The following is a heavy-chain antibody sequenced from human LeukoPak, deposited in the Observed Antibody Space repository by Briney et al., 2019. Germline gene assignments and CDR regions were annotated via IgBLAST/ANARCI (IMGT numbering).Heavy chain of an antibody. CDR2: INPNSGGT. V-gene: IGHV1-2*02. CDR3: ARGSSLSGSGKPFDI. D-gene: IGHD1-26*01. CDR1: GHTFTGFH. J-gene: IGHJ3*02. Sequence: ASVKVSCKASGHTFTGFHIHWVRQAPGQGLGWMGWINPNSGGTDFAQNFQGRVTMTRDTSISTAYMELSGLRSDEKAVYHCARGSSLSGSGKPFDIWGQGTMVTVSS.